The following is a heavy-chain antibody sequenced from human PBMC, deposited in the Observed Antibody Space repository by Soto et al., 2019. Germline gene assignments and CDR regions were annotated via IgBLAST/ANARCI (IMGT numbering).Heavy chain of an antibody. CDR1: GCSISSGGYY. Sequence: TLSLTCTVSGCSISSGGYYWSWIRQHPGKGLEWIGYIYYSGSTYYNPSLKSRVTISVDTSKNQFSLKLSSVTAADTAVYYCARGGYYYDSSGSPAHFQHWGPGTLVTVS. V-gene: IGHV4-31*03. CDR2: IYYSGST. CDR3: ARGGYYYDSSGSPAHFQH. D-gene: IGHD3-22*01. J-gene: IGHJ1*01.